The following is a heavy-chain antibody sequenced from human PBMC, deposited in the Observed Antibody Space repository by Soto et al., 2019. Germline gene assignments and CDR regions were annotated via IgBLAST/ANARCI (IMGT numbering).Heavy chain of an antibody. V-gene: IGHV4-61*01. Sequence: PSETLSLTCTDSGGSVRSGNYYWSWIRQPPGEGLEWIGYFYYTGSINYNPSLKSRVTISIDASKNQFSLRLSSVTAADTAVYYCARSMFYSDGSNYSPFDYWGQGTRVTVS. CDR1: GGSVRSGNYY. CDR2: FYYTGSI. CDR3: ARSMFYSDGSNYSPFDY. D-gene: IGHD3-22*01. J-gene: IGHJ4*02.